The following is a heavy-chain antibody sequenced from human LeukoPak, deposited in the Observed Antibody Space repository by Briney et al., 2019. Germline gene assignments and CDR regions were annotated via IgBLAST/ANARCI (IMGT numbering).Heavy chain of an antibody. J-gene: IGHJ4*02. D-gene: IGHD6-19*01. V-gene: IGHV1-24*01. CDR3: ATGKKQWLDRKWDF. CDR1: GYTLTELS. Sequence: GASVKVSCXVSGYTLTELSMHWVRQAPGKGLEWMEGFGPEDGETIYAQKFQGRVTMTEDTSTDTAYMELSSLRSEDTAVYYCATGKKQWLDRKWDFWGQGTLVTVSS. CDR2: FGPEDGET.